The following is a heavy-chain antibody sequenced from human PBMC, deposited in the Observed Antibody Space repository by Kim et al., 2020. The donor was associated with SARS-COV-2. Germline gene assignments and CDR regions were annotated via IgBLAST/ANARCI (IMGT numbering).Heavy chain of an antibody. D-gene: IGHD2-2*02. CDR3: ARQVPTHCSNANCYRGFDH. J-gene: IGHJ4*02. V-gene: IGHV4-39*01. CDR1: GGSISSTNYY. CDR2: IYYSGTT. Sequence: SETLSLTCMVSGGSISSTNYYWGWIRQPPGKGLEWIASIYYSGTTYYNPALKSRVTISEDTSKNQFYLKLDTVTAADTAVYFCARQVPTHCSNANCYRGFDHWGPGTLVTVSS.